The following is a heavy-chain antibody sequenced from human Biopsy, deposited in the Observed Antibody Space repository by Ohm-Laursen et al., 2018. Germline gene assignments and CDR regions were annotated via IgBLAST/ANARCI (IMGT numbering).Heavy chain of an antibody. Sequence: SLRLSCTASGFTFSSYGMSWVRQAPGKGLEWVSVLSGSGGTTYYADSVKGRFTISRDNSKNTLYLQMNSLTAEDTAVYYCAKTFHGSSFLYDYWGQGTLVTVSS. CDR3: AKTFHGSSFLYDY. CDR2: LSGSGGTT. J-gene: IGHJ4*02. CDR1: GFTFSSYG. V-gene: IGHV3-23*01. D-gene: IGHD2-15*01.